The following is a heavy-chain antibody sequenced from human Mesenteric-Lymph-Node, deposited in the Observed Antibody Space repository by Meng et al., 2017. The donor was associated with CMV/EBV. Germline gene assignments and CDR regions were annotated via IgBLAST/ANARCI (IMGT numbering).Heavy chain of an antibody. CDR2: NYYSGST. CDR3: ARLYDSSGYYYPDY. Sequence: GGSNRGGGYYWSWIRQHPGEGVEWIGNNYYSGSTYYNPSLKSRVAISVDTSKNQFSLKLSSVTAADTAVYYCARLYDSSGYYYPDYWGQGTLVTVSS. J-gene: IGHJ4*02. V-gene: IGHV4-31*02. D-gene: IGHD3-22*01. CDR1: GGSNRGGGYY.